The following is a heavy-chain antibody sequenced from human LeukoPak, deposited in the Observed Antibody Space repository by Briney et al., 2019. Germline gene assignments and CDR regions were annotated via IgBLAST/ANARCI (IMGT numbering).Heavy chain of an antibody. D-gene: IGHD3-9*01. CDR1: GFTFDDYA. CDR3: AKGAFGYDILTGGYYYMDV. V-gene: IGHV3-43*02. Sequence: PGGSLRLSCAASGFTFDDYAMHWVRQAPGKGLEWVSLISGDGGSTYYADSVKGRFTISRDNSKNPLYLQMNSLRTEDTALYYCAKGAFGYDILTGGYYYMDVWGKGTTVTVSS. CDR2: ISGDGGST. J-gene: IGHJ6*03.